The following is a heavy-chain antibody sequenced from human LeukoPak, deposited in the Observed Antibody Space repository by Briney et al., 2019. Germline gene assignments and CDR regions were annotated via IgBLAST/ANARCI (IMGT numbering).Heavy chain of an antibody. Sequence: SETLSFTCTVSGGSISSSSYYWGWIRQPPGKGLEWIGSIYYSGSTNYNPSLKSRVTISVDTSKNQFSLKLSSVTAADTAVYYCARLNGNWFDPWGQGTLVTVSS. V-gene: IGHV4-39*07. CDR3: ARLNGNWFDP. CDR1: GGSISSSSYY. CDR2: IYYSGST. J-gene: IGHJ5*02. D-gene: IGHD1-1*01.